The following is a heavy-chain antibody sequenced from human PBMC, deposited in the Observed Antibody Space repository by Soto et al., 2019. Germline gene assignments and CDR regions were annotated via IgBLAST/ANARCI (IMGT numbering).Heavy chain of an antibody. J-gene: IGHJ4*02. CDR2: VKSKSNGETA. CDR3: TTYILPVPMWVSFYHDH. D-gene: IGHD3-16*02. CDR1: GISFNNAW. Sequence: GGSLRLSCAASGISFNNAWMSWVRQAPGKGLEWVGRVKSKSNGETADYAAPVKGRFTISRDDSRNTVYLHMNNLTTEDTAVYYCTTYILPVPMWVSFYHDHWGQGTLVTVSS. V-gene: IGHV3-15*01.